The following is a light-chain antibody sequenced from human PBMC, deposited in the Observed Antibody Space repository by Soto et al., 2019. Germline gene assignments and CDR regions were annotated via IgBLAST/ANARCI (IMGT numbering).Light chain of an antibody. Sequence: QPVLSQPPSVSGTPGQKVTISCSGSSSNIGRNYVFWYQQVPGTAPKLLIYSNNQRPSGVPDRFSGSKSGTSASLAISGLRSEDEADYYCAAWDDSLRGVFGGGTKLTVL. CDR1: SSNIGRNY. J-gene: IGLJ3*02. CDR2: SNN. CDR3: AAWDDSLRGV. V-gene: IGLV1-47*02.